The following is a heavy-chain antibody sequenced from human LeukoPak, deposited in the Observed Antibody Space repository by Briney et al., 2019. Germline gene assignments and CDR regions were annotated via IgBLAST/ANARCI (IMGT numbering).Heavy chain of an antibody. Sequence: SVKVSCKASGGTFSSYAISWVRQAPGQGLEWMGRIIPILGIANYAQKFQGRVTITADKSTSTAYMELSSLRSEDTAVYYCAREADSGSYYYYYYGMDVWGQGTTVTVSS. D-gene: IGHD1-26*01. CDR2: IIPILGIA. V-gene: IGHV1-69*04. CDR1: GGTFSSYA. J-gene: IGHJ6*02. CDR3: AREADSGSYYYYYYGMDV.